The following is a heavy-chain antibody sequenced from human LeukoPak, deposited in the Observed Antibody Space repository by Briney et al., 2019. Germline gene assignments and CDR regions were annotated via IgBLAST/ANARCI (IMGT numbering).Heavy chain of an antibody. CDR2: ISSSSSYI. J-gene: IGHJ3*02. Sequence: GGSLRLSCAASGFTFSSYSMNWVRQAPGKGLEWVSSISSSSSYIYYADSVKGRFTISRDNSKNTLYLQMNSLRAEDTAVYYCARGAYYYDSSGFDAFDIWGQGTMVTVSS. CDR3: ARGAYYYDSSGFDAFDI. CDR1: GFTFSSYS. D-gene: IGHD3-22*01. V-gene: IGHV3-21*01.